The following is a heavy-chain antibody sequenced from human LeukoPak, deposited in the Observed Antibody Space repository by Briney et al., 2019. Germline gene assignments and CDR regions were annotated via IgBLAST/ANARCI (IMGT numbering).Heavy chain of an antibody. CDR2: ISAYNGNT. J-gene: IGHJ4*02. V-gene: IGHV1-18*01. CDR1: GYTFTSYG. D-gene: IGHD3-9*01. Sequence: ASVKVSCKASGYTFTSYGISWVRQAPGQGLEWMGWISAYNGNTNYAQKLQGRVTMTTDTSTSTAYMELRSLRSDDTAVYYCASTPYDVLTGRYYFDYWGQGTLVTVSS. CDR3: ASTPYDVLTGRYYFDY.